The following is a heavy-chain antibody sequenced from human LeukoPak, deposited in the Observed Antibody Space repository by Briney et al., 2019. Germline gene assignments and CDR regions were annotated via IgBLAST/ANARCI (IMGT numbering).Heavy chain of an antibody. CDR1: GYTLTELP. J-gene: IGHJ4*02. V-gene: IGHV1-24*01. Sequence: ASVKVSCKVSGYTLTELPIHWVRQAPGKGLEWMGGFDPDDGETVYAQMFQGRVSMTEDTSSDTASMELSSLRSEDTAVYYCARSIVGVRKRNDYWGQGTLVTVSS. D-gene: IGHD1-26*01. CDR2: FDPDDGET. CDR3: ARSIVGVRKRNDY.